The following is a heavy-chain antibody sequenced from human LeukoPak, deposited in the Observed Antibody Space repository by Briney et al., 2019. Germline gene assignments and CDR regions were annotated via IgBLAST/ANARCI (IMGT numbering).Heavy chain of an antibody. J-gene: IGHJ4*02. CDR1: GGSFSGYY. V-gene: IGHV4-34*01. CDR3: ARDKNMIVD. CDR2: INHSGST. D-gene: IGHD3-22*01. Sequence: SETLSLTCAVYGGSFSGYYWSWIRQPPGKGLEWIGEINHSGSTYYNPSLKSRVTISVDTSKNQFSLKLSSVTAADTAVYYCARDKNMIVDWGQGTLVTVSS.